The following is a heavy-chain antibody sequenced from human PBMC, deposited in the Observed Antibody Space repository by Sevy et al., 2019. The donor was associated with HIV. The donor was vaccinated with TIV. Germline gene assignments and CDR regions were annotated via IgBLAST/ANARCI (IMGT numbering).Heavy chain of an antibody. V-gene: IGHV3-21*01. CDR1: GFTFSSYS. J-gene: IGHJ6*02. Sequence: GGSLRLSCAASGFTFSSYSMNWVRQAPGKGLEWVSSISSSSSYIYYADSVKGRFTISRDNAKNSLYLQMNSLRAEDTAVYYCARGAYESGKYCISTSCGYGMDVWGQGTTVTVSS. D-gene: IGHD2-2*01. CDR3: ARGAYESGKYCISTSCGYGMDV. CDR2: ISSSSSYI.